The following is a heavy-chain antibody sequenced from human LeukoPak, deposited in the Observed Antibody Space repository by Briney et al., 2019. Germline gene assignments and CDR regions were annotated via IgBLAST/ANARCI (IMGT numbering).Heavy chain of an antibody. J-gene: IGHJ4*02. Sequence: PGGSLRLSCAASGFTFSSYAMSWVRQAPGKGLEWVSAISGSGGSTYYADSVKGRFTISRDNSKNTLYLQMNSLRAEDTAVYYCAKASGYYYGSGSYPPLDYWSQGTLVTVSS. CDR1: GFTFSSYA. CDR2: ISGSGGST. V-gene: IGHV3-23*01. CDR3: AKASGYYYGSGSYPPLDY. D-gene: IGHD3-10*01.